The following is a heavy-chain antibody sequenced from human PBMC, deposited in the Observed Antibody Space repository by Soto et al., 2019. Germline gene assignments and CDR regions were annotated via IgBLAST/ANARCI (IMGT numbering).Heavy chain of an antibody. D-gene: IGHD6-19*01. V-gene: IGHV6-1*01. J-gene: IGHJ6*02. Sequence: SETLSVTSAIAGDSVSSNSAAWNWIKKSPSRGLEWLGRTYYRSKWYNDYAVSVKSRITINPDTSKNQFSLQLNSVTPEDTAVYYCARDRNSSGWYGWGYYYSGMDVWGQGTTVTVSS. CDR1: GDSVSSNSAA. CDR3: ARDRNSSGWYGWGYYYSGMDV. CDR2: TYYRSKWYN.